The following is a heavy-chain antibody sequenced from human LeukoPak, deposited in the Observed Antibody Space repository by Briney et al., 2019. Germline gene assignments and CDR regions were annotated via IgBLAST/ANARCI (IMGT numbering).Heavy chain of an antibody. J-gene: IGHJ4*02. D-gene: IGHD3-22*01. Sequence: PGGSLRLSCAASGFTFDDYGMTWVRQAPGKGLEWVSGIIWNGGSPVYADSVKGRFTISRDNAKNSLYLQMNSLRAEDTGLFYCARERNYERSGYHSYYFDSWGRGTLVTVTS. V-gene: IGHV3-20*04. CDR2: IIWNGGSP. CDR1: GFTFDDYG. CDR3: ARERNYERSGYHSYYFDS.